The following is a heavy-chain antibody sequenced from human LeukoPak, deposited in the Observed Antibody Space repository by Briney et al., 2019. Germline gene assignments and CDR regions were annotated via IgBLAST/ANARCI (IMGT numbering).Heavy chain of an antibody. J-gene: IGHJ5*02. CDR1: GGSISSGGYY. CDR3: ARGGIQRDYYDSSGYHP. V-gene: IGHV4-31*03. CDR2: IYYSGST. Sequence: SETLSLNCTVSGGSISSGGYYWSWIRQHPGKGLEWIGYIYYSGSTYYNPSLKSRVTISVDTSKNQFSLKLSSVTAADTAVYYCARGGIQRDYYDSSGYHPWGQGTLVTVSS. D-gene: IGHD3-22*01.